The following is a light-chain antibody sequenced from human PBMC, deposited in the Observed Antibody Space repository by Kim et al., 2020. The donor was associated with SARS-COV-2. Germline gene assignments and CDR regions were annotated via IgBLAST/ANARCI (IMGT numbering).Light chain of an antibody. J-gene: IGLJ2*01. Sequence: QSALTQPASVSGSPGQSITISCTGTSSDVGGYNYVSWYQQHPGKAPKLMIYDVSNRPSGFSNRFSGSKSGNTASLTISGLQAEDEADYYCSSYTSSSYVVFGGGTQLTVL. CDR3: SSYTSSSYVV. CDR1: SSDVGGYNY. V-gene: IGLV2-14*03. CDR2: DVS.